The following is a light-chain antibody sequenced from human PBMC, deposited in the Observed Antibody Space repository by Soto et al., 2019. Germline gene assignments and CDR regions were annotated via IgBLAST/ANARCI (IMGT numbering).Light chain of an antibody. CDR2: ETS. CDR1: QSLSSSY. CDR3: QQYGTSPGA. Sequence: ELAHYRGTLRLSAWEIATLSCRASQSLSSSYLAWYQQKPGQAPRLLIYETSSRATGIPDRFIGSGSQTNFTRAISRLVPEDLAVYSLQQYGTSPGACGQGTKVDIK. J-gene: IGKJ1*01. V-gene: IGKV3-20*01.